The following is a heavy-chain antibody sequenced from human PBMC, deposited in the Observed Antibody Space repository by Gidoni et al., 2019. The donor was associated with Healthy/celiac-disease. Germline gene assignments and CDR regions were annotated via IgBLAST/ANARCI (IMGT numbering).Heavy chain of an antibody. J-gene: IGHJ4*02. CDR2: ISSSSSYI. D-gene: IGHD3-10*01. CDR3: ASAGITMVQGVIQDY. CDR1: GFTFSSYS. Sequence: EVQLVESGGGLVKPGGSLRLSCAASGFTFSSYSMNWVRQAPGKGLEWVSSISSSSSYIYYADSVKGRFTISRDNAKNSLYLQMNSLRAEDTAVYYCASAGITMVQGVIQDYWGQGTLVTVSS. V-gene: IGHV3-21*01.